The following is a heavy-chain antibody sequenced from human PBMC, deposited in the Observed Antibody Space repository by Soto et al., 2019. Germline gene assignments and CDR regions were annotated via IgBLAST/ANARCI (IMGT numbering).Heavy chain of an antibody. V-gene: IGHV3-15*01. CDR2: IKSKTDGGTT. D-gene: IGHD6-13*01. CDR1: GFTFSNAW. J-gene: IGHJ3*02. Sequence: EVQLVESGGGLVKPGGSLRLSCAASGFTFSNAWMSWVRQAPGKGLEWVGRIKSKTDGGTTDYAAPVKGRFTISRDDSKNTLYLQMNSLKTEDTAVYYCTTDYPYSSSWYLAFDIWGQGTMVTVSS. CDR3: TTDYPYSSSWYLAFDI.